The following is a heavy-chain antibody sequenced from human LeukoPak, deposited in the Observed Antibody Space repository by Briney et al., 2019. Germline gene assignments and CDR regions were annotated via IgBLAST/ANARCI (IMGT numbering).Heavy chain of an antibody. D-gene: IGHD1-26*01. Sequence: GGSLRLSCAASGFTFTNYGMTRVRQAPGKGLEWVSAISGSGGSTYYADSVKGRFTISRDNSKNTLYLQMNSLRAEDTAVYYCAKGGSYDRTYSNYWGQGTLVTVSS. V-gene: IGHV3-23*01. CDR2: ISGSGGST. CDR1: GFTFTNYG. CDR3: AKGGSYDRTYSNY. J-gene: IGHJ4*02.